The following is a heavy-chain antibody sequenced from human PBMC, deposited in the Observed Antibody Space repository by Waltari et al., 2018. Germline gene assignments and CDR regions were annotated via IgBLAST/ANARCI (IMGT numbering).Heavy chain of an antibody. J-gene: IGHJ4*02. Sequence: EVQLVESGGTLVQPGESLRLSCVASGFTFSTYEMNWVRRAPGKGLDWMSYISTNGSSIYYADSVKGRLTISRDNAKNSLYLQMHSLRAEDTALYYCAAGLHWGQGTLVTVSS. CDR2: ISTNGSSI. V-gene: IGHV3-48*03. CDR3: AAGLH. CDR1: GFTFSTYE.